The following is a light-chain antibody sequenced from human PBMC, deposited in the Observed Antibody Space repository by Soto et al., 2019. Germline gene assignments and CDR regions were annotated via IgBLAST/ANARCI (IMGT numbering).Light chain of an antibody. CDR2: GSS. CDR1: QIVSTTY. Sequence: EIVLTQSPATLSLSRLEGGSLXCRPSQIVSTTYLAWYQQKPGQAPRLLIYGSSSRAPGIPDRFSGRGSGTEFTLTISSLQSVDFAVYYCQQYGNWPQTFGQGTKVDIK. J-gene: IGKJ1*01. CDR3: QQYGNWPQT. V-gene: IGKV3-20*01.